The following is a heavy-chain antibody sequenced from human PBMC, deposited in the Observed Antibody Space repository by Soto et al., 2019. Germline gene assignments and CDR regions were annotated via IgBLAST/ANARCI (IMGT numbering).Heavy chain of an antibody. D-gene: IGHD6-6*01. CDR1: GYSFTKFW. CDR3: ARRSSSSRRWGYYYYGRDV. Sequence: GESLKISCKGSGYSFTKFWTSWVRQTPGKGLEWMGIIYPGDSDTRYSPSFQGQVTISADKSISTAYLQWSSLKASDTAMYYCARRSSSSRRWGYYYYGRDVWGQGTTVTAP. V-gene: IGHV5-51*01. CDR2: IYPGDSDT. J-gene: IGHJ6*02.